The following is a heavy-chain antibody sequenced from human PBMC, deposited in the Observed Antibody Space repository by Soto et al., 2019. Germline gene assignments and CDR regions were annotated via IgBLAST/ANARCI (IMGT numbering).Heavy chain of an antibody. CDR1: GGSITTGGRY. J-gene: IGHJ3*02. D-gene: IGHD1-1*01. V-gene: IGHV4-31*02. Sequence: QVRLQEWGPGLVKPSQTLSLKCSVSGGSITTGGRYWSWIRQLPGKGLEWIGDIYYSGNTYYNASLKSRVTISVEAAKNQFSLKLSSVSAADTALYYCAQALVFTGGDGFDIWGQGILVTVSS. CDR2: IYYSGNT. CDR3: AQALVFTGGDGFDI.